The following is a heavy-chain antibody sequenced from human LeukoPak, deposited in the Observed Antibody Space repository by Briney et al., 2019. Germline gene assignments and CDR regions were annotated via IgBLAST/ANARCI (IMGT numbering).Heavy chain of an antibody. CDR2: FSHSETT. Sequence: PSETLSLTCTVSGVSVNSSDHYWSRIRQTPGKGLEWIGYFSHSETTYYNPSLKSRVTIAVDTSKNRFFLILRSMTIADTAIYYCAIGKVPEPWGQGSLDTVSS. J-gene: IGHJ5*02. D-gene: IGHD1-14*01. CDR1: GVSVNSSDHY. CDR3: AIGKVPEP. V-gene: IGHV4-30-4*01.